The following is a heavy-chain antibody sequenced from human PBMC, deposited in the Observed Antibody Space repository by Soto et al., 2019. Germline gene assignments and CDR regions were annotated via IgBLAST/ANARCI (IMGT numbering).Heavy chain of an antibody. CDR1: GDSITSNPYY. CDR3: ARRNPSSGWAAFGAFDI. J-gene: IGHJ3*02. CDR2: LYSRGST. D-gene: IGHD6-19*01. V-gene: IGHV4-39*01. Sequence: QLQLQESGPGMVKPSETLSLTCTVSGDSITSNPYYWGWIRQPPGKGLEWIGNLYSRGSTYYNPSLKSRLTTPLDTSKSQFSLKLRSVTAADTAVYYCARRNPSSGWAAFGAFDIWGQGTMVNFSS.